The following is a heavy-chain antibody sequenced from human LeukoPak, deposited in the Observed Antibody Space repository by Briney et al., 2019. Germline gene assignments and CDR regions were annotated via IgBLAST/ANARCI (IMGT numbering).Heavy chain of an antibody. J-gene: IGHJ6*03. D-gene: IGHD3-10*01. CDR1: GYTFTGHY. CDR3: ARAGYGSGSYYIDPYYYYYMDV. Sequence: ASVKVSCKASGYTFTGHYIHWVRQAPGQGLEWMGWINPNSGGTNYAQKFQGRVTMTRDTSISTAYMELSRLRSDDTAVYYCARAGYGSGSYYIDPYYYYYMDVWGKGTTVTISS. V-gene: IGHV1-2*02. CDR2: INPNSGGT.